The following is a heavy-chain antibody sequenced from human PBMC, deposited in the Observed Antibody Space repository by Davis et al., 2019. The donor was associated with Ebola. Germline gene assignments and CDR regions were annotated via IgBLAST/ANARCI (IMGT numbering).Heavy chain of an antibody. CDR2: IYHSGTT. V-gene: IGHV4-4*02. J-gene: IGHJ4*02. CDR3: ARVPGYSYGLDY. Sequence: SETLSLTCAVSGGSISSSNYWSWVRQPPGKGLQWIGEIYHSGTTNYNPSLKSRVTISVDTSKNQFSLKLSSVTAADTAVYYCARVPGYSYGLDYWGQGTLVTVSS. D-gene: IGHD5-18*01. CDR1: GGSISSSNY.